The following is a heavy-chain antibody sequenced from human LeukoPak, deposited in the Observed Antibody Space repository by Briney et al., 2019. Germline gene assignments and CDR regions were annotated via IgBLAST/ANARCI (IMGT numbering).Heavy chain of an antibody. CDR3: ARQTEYSRGSGQFDY. Sequence: SETLSLTCTVSGGSISSSSYYWGWIRQPPGKGLEWIGSIYYSGSTYYNPSLKSRVTISVDTSKNQFSLKLSSVTAADTAVYYCARQTEYSRGSGQFDYWGQGTLVTVSS. V-gene: IGHV4-39*01. CDR1: GGSISSSSYY. D-gene: IGHD3-10*01. CDR2: IYYSGST. J-gene: IGHJ4*02.